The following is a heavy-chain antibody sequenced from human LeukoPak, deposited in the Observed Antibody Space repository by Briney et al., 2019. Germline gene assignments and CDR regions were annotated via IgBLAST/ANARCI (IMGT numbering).Heavy chain of an antibody. Sequence: GESLKISCKGSGYSFTSYWIGWVRQMPGKGLEWMGIIYPGDSDTRYSPSFQGQVTISADKSISTAYLQWSSPKASDTAMYYCARHSAAAGTNYYYYMDVWGKGTTVTVSS. CDR2: IYPGDSDT. J-gene: IGHJ6*03. CDR3: ARHSAAAGTNYYYYMDV. D-gene: IGHD6-13*01. CDR1: GYSFTSYW. V-gene: IGHV5-51*01.